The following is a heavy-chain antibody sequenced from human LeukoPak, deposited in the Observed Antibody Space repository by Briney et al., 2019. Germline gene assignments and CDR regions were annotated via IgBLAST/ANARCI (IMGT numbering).Heavy chain of an antibody. Sequence: PGGSLRLSCAASGFTFSSYGMHWVRQAPGKGLEWVAFIRYDGSNKYYADSVKGRFTISRDNSKNTLYLQMNSLRAEDTAVYYCARDRLWFGELFRDYFDYWGQGTLVTVSS. CDR2: IRYDGSNK. V-gene: IGHV3-30*02. CDR1: GFTFSSYG. CDR3: ARDRLWFGELFRDYFDY. D-gene: IGHD3-10*01. J-gene: IGHJ4*02.